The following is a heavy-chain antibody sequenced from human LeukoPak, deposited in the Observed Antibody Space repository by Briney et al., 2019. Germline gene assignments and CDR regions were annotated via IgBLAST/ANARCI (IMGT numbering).Heavy chain of an antibody. Sequence: GSVKVSCKASGYTFTTYGISWVRPAPGQGPEWMGWVSAYNGNTNYAQKLQGRLTMTTDTSANTAYMELGSLRSDDTAVYYCARGLLTARARDAFDLWGQGTMVTVSS. CDR3: ARGLLTARARDAFDL. J-gene: IGHJ3*01. D-gene: IGHD7-27*01. CDR1: GYTFTTYG. V-gene: IGHV1-18*01. CDR2: VSAYNGNT.